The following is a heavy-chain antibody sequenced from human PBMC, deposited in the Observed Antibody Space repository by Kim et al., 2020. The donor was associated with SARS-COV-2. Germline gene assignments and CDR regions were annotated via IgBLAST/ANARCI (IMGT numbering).Heavy chain of an antibody. V-gene: IGHV1-69*01. Sequence: AEQFEGRVTITADESTGTVYMELSSLTSEDTAIYFCARDLSQGFNYGVFDSWGQGTLVTVSS. CDR3: ARDLSQGFNYGVFDS. J-gene: IGHJ4*02. D-gene: IGHD5-18*01.